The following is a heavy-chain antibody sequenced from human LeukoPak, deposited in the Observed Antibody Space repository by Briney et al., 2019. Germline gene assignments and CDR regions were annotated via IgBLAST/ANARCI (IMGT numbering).Heavy chain of an antibody. D-gene: IGHD3-9*01. CDR1: GFTFRIYA. J-gene: IGHJ4*02. Sequence: PGGSLRLSCAASGFTFRIYAMHWVRQAPGKGLECVAVISYDGSNKYYTHSVKGGFTISRDNSKNTLYLQMNSLRAEDTAVYYCARGGRGHFDRLLYYYFDYRGEGTLVTDS. CDR2: ISYDGSNK. CDR3: ARGGRGHFDRLLYYYFDY. V-gene: IGHV3-30*04.